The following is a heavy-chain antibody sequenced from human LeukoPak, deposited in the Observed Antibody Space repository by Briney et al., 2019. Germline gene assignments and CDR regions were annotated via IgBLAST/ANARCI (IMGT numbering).Heavy chain of an antibody. Sequence: GGSLRLSCAASGFTFSSYAMSWVRQAPGKGLEWVSAISGSGGSTYYTDSVKGRFTISRDNSKNTLYLQMNSLRAEDTAVYYCAKDTTLAFYYYYYMDVWGKGTTVTVSS. CDR1: GFTFSSYA. CDR2: ISGSGGST. CDR3: AKDTTLAFYYYYYMDV. V-gene: IGHV3-23*01. J-gene: IGHJ6*03. D-gene: IGHD1-14*01.